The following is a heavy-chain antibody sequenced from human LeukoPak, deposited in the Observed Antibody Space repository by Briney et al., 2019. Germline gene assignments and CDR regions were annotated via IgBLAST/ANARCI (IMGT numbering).Heavy chain of an antibody. V-gene: IGHV1-2*02. J-gene: IGHJ4*02. Sequence: ASVKVSCKASGYTLTSYDIKWVRQATGQGLEWMGWINPHSGGTNYAQKFQGRVTMTRDTSITTAYMDLSRLRSDDTAVYYCASPGDYYDSSGYFAPYYWGQGTLVTVSS. CDR2: INPHSGGT. D-gene: IGHD3-22*01. CDR3: ASPGDYYDSSGYFAPYY. CDR1: GYTLTSYD.